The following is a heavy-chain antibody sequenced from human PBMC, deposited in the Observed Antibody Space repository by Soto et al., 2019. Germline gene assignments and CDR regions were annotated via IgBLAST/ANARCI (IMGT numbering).Heavy chain of an antibody. J-gene: IGHJ4*02. CDR1: GFTFTSYA. D-gene: IGHD2-2*01. Sequence: EVQLLESGGGLVQSGGSLRLSCAVSGFTFTSYAMSWVRQAPGKGLEWVSGIGGSGSSTYYADSVKGRFTISRDNSKNMLYLQMNSLRAEDTAVYYGVSYCGSTKCFKYWGQGTLVTVSS. V-gene: IGHV3-23*01. CDR2: IGGSGSST. CDR3: VSYCGSTKCFKY.